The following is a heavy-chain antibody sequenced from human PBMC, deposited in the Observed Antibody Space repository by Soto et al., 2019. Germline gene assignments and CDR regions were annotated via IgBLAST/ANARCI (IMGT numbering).Heavy chain of an antibody. Sequence: SETLSLTCTVSGGSISTYYWSWVRQPPGRGLEWIGYIHKSGTTNYNPSLKSRVTISLDTSKNQFSLKLTSPTAADTAVYYCARDSSGYCNGGSCYFFDYWGQGTLVTVPS. CDR3: ARDSSGYCNGGSCYFFDY. V-gene: IGHV4-59*01. D-gene: IGHD2-15*01. CDR2: IHKSGTT. CDR1: GGSISTYY. J-gene: IGHJ4*02.